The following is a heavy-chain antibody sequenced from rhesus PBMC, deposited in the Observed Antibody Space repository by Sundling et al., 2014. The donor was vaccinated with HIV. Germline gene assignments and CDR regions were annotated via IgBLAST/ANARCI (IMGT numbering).Heavy chain of an antibody. V-gene: IGHV4-80*01. J-gene: IGHJ4*01. Sequence: QVELQESGPGLVKPSETLSLTCTVSGVSISTYWWNWIRQPPGKGLQWLGEINGDSGGANYNPSLESRVTFSKDTSKNQFSLRLRSVTAADTAVYFCARVALLWGVYYFDYWGQGVLVTVSS. CDR1: GVSISTYW. CDR2: INGDSGGA. CDR3: ARVALLWGVYYFDY. D-gene: IGHD3-34*01.